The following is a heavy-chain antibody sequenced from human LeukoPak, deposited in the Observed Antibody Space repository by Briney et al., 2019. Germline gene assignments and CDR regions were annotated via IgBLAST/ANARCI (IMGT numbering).Heavy chain of an antibody. Sequence: SETLSLTCTVSGGSISSSIYYWGWIRQPPGKGLEWIGSIYYSGSTYYNPSLKSRVTISVDTSKNQFSLKLSSVTAADTAVYYCARRADYGDNGGFDYWGQGTLVTVSS. CDR2: IYYSGST. V-gene: IGHV4-39*01. J-gene: IGHJ4*02. CDR1: GGSISSSIYY. CDR3: ARRADYGDNGGFDY. D-gene: IGHD4-17*01.